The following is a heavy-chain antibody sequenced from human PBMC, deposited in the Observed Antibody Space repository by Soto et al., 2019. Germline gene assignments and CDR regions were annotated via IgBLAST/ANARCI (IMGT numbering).Heavy chain of an antibody. CDR3: TKRIGAYAMDV. CDR1: GFTFSGSS. V-gene: IGHV3-73*01. J-gene: IGHJ6*02. Sequence: PGGSLRLSCAASGFTFSGSSMHWVRQASGKGLEWVGRIRGKTDTYATAYAAPVRGRFTISRDDSKNTAYLQMNSLKTEDTAVYFCTKRIGAYAMDVWGQGTKVTVYS. CDR2: IRGKTDTYAT. D-gene: IGHD6-13*01.